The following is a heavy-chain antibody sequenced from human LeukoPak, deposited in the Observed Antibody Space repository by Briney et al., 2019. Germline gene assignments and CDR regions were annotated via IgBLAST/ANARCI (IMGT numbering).Heavy chain of an antibody. D-gene: IGHD3-22*01. CDR3: ARDYYDSSGYYYNYYMDV. Sequence: PSQTLSLTCTVSGGSISSGSYYWSWIRQPAGKGLEWIGRIYTSGSTNYNPSLKSRVTISVDTSKNQFSLKLSSVTAADTAVYYCARDYYDSSGYYYNYYMDVWGKGTTVTVSS. CDR1: GGSISSGSYY. CDR2: IYTSGST. V-gene: IGHV4-61*02. J-gene: IGHJ6*03.